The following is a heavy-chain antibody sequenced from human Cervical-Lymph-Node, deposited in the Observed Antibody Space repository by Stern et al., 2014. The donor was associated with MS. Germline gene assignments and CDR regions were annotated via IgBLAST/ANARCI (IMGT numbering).Heavy chain of an antibody. D-gene: IGHD3-3*01. J-gene: IGHJ4*02. CDR3: ARGSVYYDFWSTYYGHYEL. CDR2: IIPILDAA. V-gene: IGHV1-69*01. CDR1: GGSFTNYA. Sequence: QVQLMQSGAEVKKPGSSVKVSCKISGGSFTNYALNWVRQAPGQGLEWMGGIIPILDAADFAQNFQGRVTITADESTNTTYMELSSLKSEDTAVYYCARGSVYYDFWSTYYGHYELWGQGTLVTVSS.